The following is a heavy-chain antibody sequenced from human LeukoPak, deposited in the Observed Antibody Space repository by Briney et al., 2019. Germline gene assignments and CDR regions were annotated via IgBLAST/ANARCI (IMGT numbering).Heavy chain of an antibody. CDR3: ARARGYCSGGSCYFNY. CDR1: GGSFSGYY. V-gene: IGHV4-34*01. CDR2: INHSGST. J-gene: IGHJ4*02. Sequence: SETLSLTCAVYGGSFSGYYWSWIHQPPGKGLEWIGEINHSGSTDYNPSLKSRVTISVDTSKSQFSLKLSSVTAADTAVYYCARARGYCSGGSCYFNYWGQGTLVTVSS. D-gene: IGHD2-15*01.